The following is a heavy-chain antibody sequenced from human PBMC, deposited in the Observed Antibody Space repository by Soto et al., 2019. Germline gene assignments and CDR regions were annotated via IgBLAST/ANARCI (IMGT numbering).Heavy chain of an antibody. V-gene: IGHV1-69*01. CDR2: IIPIFGTA. D-gene: IGHD1-26*01. CDR1: GGTFSSYS. J-gene: IGHJ4*02. CDR3: ARDGGRHSGGIDY. Sequence: QVQLVQSGAEVKKPGSSVKVSCKASGGTFSSYSINWVRQAPGQGLEWMGEIIPIFGTATYAQKFQGRVTITADESTSTAYMAPSSLMSEDTAVYYCARDGGRHSGGIDYWGQGNLVTVSS.